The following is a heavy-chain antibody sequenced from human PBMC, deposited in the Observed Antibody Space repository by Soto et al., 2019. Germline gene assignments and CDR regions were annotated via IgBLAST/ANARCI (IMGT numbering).Heavy chain of an antibody. CDR3: ASRFNYDILTGVYYYYYYMDV. Sequence: GGSLRLSCAASGFTVSSNYMSWVRQAPGKGLEWVSVIYSGGSTYYADSVKGRFTISRDNSKNTLYLQMNSLRAEDTAVYYCASRFNYDILTGVYYYYYYMDVWGKGTTVTVSS. D-gene: IGHD3-9*01. V-gene: IGHV3-66*01. CDR1: GFTVSSNY. CDR2: IYSGGST. J-gene: IGHJ6*03.